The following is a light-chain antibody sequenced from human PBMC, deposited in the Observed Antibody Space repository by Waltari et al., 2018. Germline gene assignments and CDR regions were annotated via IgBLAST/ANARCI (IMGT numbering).Light chain of an antibody. CDR3: QQRSNWPPT. V-gene: IGKV3-11*01. CDR1: QSVSSS. Sequence: EIVLIQSPATLSLSPGERVTLSCRASQSVSSSLAWYQQKPGQAPRLLFHDVSNRATGIPARFSVSGSGTDFTLTISSLEAEDFAVYYCQQRSNWPPTFGQGTKVEIK. CDR2: DVS. J-gene: IGKJ1*01.